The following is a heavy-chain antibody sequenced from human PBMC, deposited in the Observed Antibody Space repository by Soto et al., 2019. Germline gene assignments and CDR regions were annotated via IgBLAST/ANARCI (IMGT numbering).Heavy chain of an antibody. D-gene: IGHD6-13*01. Sequence: QVQLVQSGAKVKKPGATVKVSCKASGYTFTSYGISWVRQAPGQGLEWMGGISAYNGNTNYAQKLQGRVTMTTDTSTSTAYMELRSLRSDDTAVYYCAKSPSLQLVPEYFQHWGQGTLVTVSS. CDR2: ISAYNGNT. V-gene: IGHV1-18*01. CDR1: GYTFTSYG. CDR3: AKSPSLQLVPEYFQH. J-gene: IGHJ1*01.